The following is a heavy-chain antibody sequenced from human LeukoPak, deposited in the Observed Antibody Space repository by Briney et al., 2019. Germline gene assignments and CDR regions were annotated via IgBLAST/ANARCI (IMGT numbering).Heavy chain of an antibody. CDR1: GYTFTSYD. CDR3: AKLYSSGWPLECMDV. D-gene: IGHD6-19*01. V-gene: IGHV1-8*01. J-gene: IGHJ6*02. Sequence: ASVKVSCKASGYTFTSYDINWVRQATGQGLEWMGWMNPNSGNTGYAQKFQGRVTMTRNTSISTAYMELRSLRSDDTAVYYCAKLYSSGWPLECMDVWGQGTTVTVSS. CDR2: MNPNSGNT.